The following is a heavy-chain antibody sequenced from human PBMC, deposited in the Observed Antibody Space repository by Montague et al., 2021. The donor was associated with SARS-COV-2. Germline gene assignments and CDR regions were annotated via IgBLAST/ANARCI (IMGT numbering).Heavy chain of an antibody. CDR1: GFPFNNYA. CDR3: AKESWTTVNPPNWSDP. J-gene: IGHJ5*02. D-gene: IGHD4-11*01. Sequence: SLRLSCAASGFPFNNYAMSWVRQVPGKGLAWVSRISGRGGATYYADSVKGRFTISRDNSKNTLYLQMSSLRAEDTAVYYCAKESWTTVNPPNWSDPWGQGTMVTVSS. V-gene: IGHV3-23*01. CDR2: ISGRGGAT.